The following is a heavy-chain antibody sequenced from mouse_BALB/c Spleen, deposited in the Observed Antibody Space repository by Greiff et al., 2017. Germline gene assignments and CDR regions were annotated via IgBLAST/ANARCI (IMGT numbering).Heavy chain of an antibody. Sequence: VQLKESGPELVKPGASMKISCKASGYSFTGYTMNWVKQSHGKNLEWIGLINPYNGGTSYNQKFKGKATLTVDKSSSTAYMELLSLTSEDSAVYYCARRGLWDYDSMDYWGQGTSVTVSS. D-gene: IGHD1-1*02. CDR1: GYSFTGYT. J-gene: IGHJ4*01. CDR3: ARRGLWDYDSMDY. CDR2: INPYNGGT. V-gene: IGHV1-18*01.